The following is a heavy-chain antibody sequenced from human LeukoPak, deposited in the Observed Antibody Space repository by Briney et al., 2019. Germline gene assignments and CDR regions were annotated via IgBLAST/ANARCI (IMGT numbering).Heavy chain of an antibody. CDR1: GFIFSNFA. CDR3: AKAKGSGLKYHFDS. Sequence: GGSLRLSCAASGFIFSNFAMTWVRQAPGKGLEWVSGISGSGGSTYYADSVKGRFTISRDNSKNTLYLQMSSLRAEDTAVYYCAKAKGSGLKYHFDSWGQGPLVTASP. D-gene: IGHD6-19*01. CDR2: ISGSGGST. V-gene: IGHV3-23*01. J-gene: IGHJ4*02.